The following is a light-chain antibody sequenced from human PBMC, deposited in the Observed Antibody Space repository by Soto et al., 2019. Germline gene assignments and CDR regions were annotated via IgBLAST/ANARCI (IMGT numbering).Light chain of an antibody. CDR1: QSVSSSY. Sequence: EIVLTQSPGTLSFSPGERATLSCRASQSVSSSYLAWYQQKPGQAPRLLIYGASSRATGIPDRFSGSGSGTDFTLTISSLQSEDFAVYYCQQYNTWPPITFGQGTRLDVK. CDR3: QQYNTWPPIT. V-gene: IGKV3-20*01. CDR2: GAS. J-gene: IGKJ5*01.